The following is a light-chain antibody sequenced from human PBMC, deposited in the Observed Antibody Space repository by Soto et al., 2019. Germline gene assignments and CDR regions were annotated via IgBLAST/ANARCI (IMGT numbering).Light chain of an antibody. V-gene: IGLV2-14*01. CDR3: ASYTSSTSLA. Sequence: QSALTQPASVSGSPGQSITVSCTGTTNDVGGYNFVAWYQQHPGKAPKLIIYEVSFWPSGVSNRFSGSKSGNTASLTISGLQAEDEADYYCASYTSSTSLAFGGGPKVTVL. CDR1: TNDVGGYNF. CDR2: EVS. J-gene: IGLJ2*01.